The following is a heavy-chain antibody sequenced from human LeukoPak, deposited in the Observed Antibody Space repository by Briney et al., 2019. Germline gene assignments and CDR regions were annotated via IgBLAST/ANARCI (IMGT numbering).Heavy chain of an antibody. Sequence: GASVKVPCKASGYTFTGYYMHWVRQAPGQGLEWMGWINPNSGGTNYAQKFRGRVTMTRDTSISTAYMELSRLRSDDTAVYYCARDGSGSYYMASWGQGTLVTVSS. CDR2: INPNSGGT. CDR3: ARDGSGSYYMAS. D-gene: IGHD3-10*01. V-gene: IGHV1-2*02. J-gene: IGHJ5*02. CDR1: GYTFTGYY.